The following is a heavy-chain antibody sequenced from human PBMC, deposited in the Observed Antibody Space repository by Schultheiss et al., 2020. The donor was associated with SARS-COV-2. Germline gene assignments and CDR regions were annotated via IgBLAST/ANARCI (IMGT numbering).Heavy chain of an antibody. V-gene: IGHV3-23*01. J-gene: IGHJ5*02. CDR1: GFTFSDYY. CDR3: ASHHRSGWYSNWFDP. Sequence: GGSLRLSCAASGFTFSDYYMSWIRQAPGKGLEWVSAISGSGGSTYYADSVKGRFTISRDNSKNTLYLQMNSLRAEDTALYYCASHHRSGWYSNWFDPWGQGTLVTVSS. CDR2: ISGSGGST. D-gene: IGHD6-19*01.